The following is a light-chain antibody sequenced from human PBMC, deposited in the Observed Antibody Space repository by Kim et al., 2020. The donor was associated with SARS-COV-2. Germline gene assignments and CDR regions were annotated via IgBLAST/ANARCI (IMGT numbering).Light chain of an antibody. J-gene: IGLJ2*01. CDR2: QHI. CDR3: QAWDGRVV. CDR1: QLVDKF. Sequence: VSPGQTASITSARNQLVDKFVCWYQQKPLQSPLFVIYQHIKRPSGIPALFSGSNSGNTATLTISGTQAMDEADYYCQAWDGRVVFGGGTQLTVL. V-gene: IGLV3-1*01.